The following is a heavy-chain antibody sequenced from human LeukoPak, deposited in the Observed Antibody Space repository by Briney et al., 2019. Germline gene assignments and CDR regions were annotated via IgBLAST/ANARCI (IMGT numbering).Heavy chain of an antibody. V-gene: IGHV3-21*01. CDR2: ISTSSSHI. Sequence: GGSLRLSCAASGFTFSSYEMNWVRQAPGMGLEWVSSISTSSSHIYYADSVEGRFTISRDNAKNSLYLQMNSLRAEDTAVYYCVRSCYGMDVWGQGTTVSVSS. CDR1: GFTFSSYE. J-gene: IGHJ6*02. CDR3: VRSCYGMDV.